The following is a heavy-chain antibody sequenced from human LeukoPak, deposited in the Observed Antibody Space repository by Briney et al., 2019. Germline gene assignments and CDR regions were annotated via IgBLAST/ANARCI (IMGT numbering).Heavy chain of an antibody. CDR3: ARDQEGFDY. V-gene: IGHV1-46*01. CDR1: GYTFTNNY. J-gene: IGHJ4*02. Sequence: EASVKVSCKASGYTFTNNYLHWVRQAPGQGLEWMGMIYPRDGSTSYAQNFQGRVTVTRDTSTTTVHMELRGLRSEDTAVYYCARDQEGFDYWAREPWSPSPQ. CDR2: IYPRDGST.